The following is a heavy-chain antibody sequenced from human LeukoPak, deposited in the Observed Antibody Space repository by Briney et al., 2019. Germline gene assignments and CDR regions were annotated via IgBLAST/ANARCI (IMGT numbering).Heavy chain of an antibody. D-gene: IGHD5-18*01. CDR3: AKTLHSYGYWYYFDY. V-gene: IGHV3-30*18. CDR2: ISYDGSNK. Sequence: GGPLRLSCAASGFTFSSYGMHWVRQAPGKGLEWVAVISYDGSNKYYADSVKGRFTISRDNSKNTLYLQMNSLRAEDTAVYYCAKTLHSYGYWYYFDYWGQGTLVTVSS. CDR1: GFTFSSYG. J-gene: IGHJ4*02.